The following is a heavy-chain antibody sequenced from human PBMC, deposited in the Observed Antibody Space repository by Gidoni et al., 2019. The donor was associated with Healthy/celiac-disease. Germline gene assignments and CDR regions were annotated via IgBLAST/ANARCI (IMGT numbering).Heavy chain of an antibody. CDR3: ARASIRGYDFWSGYPDFDY. J-gene: IGHJ4*02. CDR2: ISAYNGNT. D-gene: IGHD3-3*01. Sequence: QVQLVQSGAEVKKPGASVKVSCKASGYTFTSYGISWVRQAPGQGLEWMGWISAYNGNTNYAQKLQGRVTMTTDTSTSTAYMELRSLRSDDTAVYYCARASIRGYDFWSGYPDFDYWGQGTLVTVSS. CDR1: GYTFTSYG. V-gene: IGHV1-18*04.